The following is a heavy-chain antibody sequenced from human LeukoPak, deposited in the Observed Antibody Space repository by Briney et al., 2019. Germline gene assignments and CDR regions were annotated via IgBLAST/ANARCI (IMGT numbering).Heavy chain of an antibody. V-gene: IGHV3-48*01. CDR3: ARDNRASGYSYYYYYYMDV. CDR1: GFTFSSYG. D-gene: IGHD3-22*01. J-gene: IGHJ6*03. CDR2: ISSSGSTI. Sequence: GGSLRLSCAASGFTFSSYGMSWIRQAPGKGLEWVSYISSSGSTIYYADSVKGRFTISRDNSKNTLYLQMNSLRAEDTAVYYCARDNRASGYSYYYYYYMDVWGKGTTVTVSS.